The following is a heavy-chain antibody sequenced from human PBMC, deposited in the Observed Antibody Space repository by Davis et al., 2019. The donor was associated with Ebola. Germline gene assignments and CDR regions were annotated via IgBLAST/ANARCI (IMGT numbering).Heavy chain of an antibody. D-gene: IGHD6-19*01. CDR2: ISSSGSTI. V-gene: IGHV3-11*01. Sequence: GESLKISCAASGFTFSDYYMSWIRQAPGKGLEWVSYISSSGSTIYYADSVKGRFTISRDNAKNSLYLQMNSLRAEDTAVYYCARQRASKISSGWTTDWFDPWGQGTLVTVSS. CDR3: ARQRASKISSGWTTDWFDP. J-gene: IGHJ5*02. CDR1: GFTFSDYY.